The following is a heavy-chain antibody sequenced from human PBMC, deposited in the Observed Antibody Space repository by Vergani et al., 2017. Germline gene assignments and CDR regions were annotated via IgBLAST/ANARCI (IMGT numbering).Heavy chain of an antibody. CDR1: GFSFPGYA. J-gene: IGHJ4*02. Sequence: EVQLLESGGGLVQPGGSLRLSCEASGFSFPGYAMSWVRQAPGKGLEWVSSVSGSSATPYYADSVKGRFIISRDNSKNTLNLQMNSLRADDTAVYYCTKGSRGYTDYFFDYWGQGTLATVSS. CDR3: TKGSRGYTDYFFDY. CDR2: VSGSSATP. D-gene: IGHD5-12*01. V-gene: IGHV3-23*01.